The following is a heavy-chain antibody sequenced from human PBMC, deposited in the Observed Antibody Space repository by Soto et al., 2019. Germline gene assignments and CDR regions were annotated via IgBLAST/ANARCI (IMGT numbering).Heavy chain of an antibody. CDR3: ASSKVSSYYDSSGYSYDY. D-gene: IGHD3-22*01. J-gene: IGHJ4*02. V-gene: IGHV1-18*04. CDR1: GYTFTSYG. Sequence: ASVKVSCKASGYTFTSYGISWLRQAPGKGLEWMGWISAYNGNTNYAQKLQGRVTMTTDTSTSTAYMELRSLRSDDTAVYYCASSKVSSYYDSSGYSYDYWGQGTLVTVSS. CDR2: ISAYNGNT.